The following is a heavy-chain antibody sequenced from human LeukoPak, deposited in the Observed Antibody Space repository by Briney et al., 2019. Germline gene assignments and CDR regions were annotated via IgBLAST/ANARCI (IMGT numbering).Heavy chain of an antibody. CDR2: ISSSSSYI. CDR1: GFTFSTFG. Sequence: GGSLRLSCAASGFTFSTFGMNWVRQAPGKGLEWVSFISSSSSYIYYADSVKGRFSISRDNGKNSLYLQMNSLRAEDTAVYYCARQSHDRSGYNWGQGTPVTVSS. J-gene: IGHJ4*02. V-gene: IGHV3-21*01. D-gene: IGHD3-22*01. CDR3: ARQSHDRSGYN.